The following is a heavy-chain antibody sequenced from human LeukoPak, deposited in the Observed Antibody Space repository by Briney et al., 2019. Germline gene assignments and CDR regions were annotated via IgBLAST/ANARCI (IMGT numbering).Heavy chain of an antibody. V-gene: IGHV1-2*02. D-gene: IGHD6-19*01. CDR3: AREGLAVAGDPFDY. Sequence: ASVKVSCKASGYTFTGYYMHWVRQAPGQGLEWMGWINPNSGGTSYAQKFQGRVTMTRDTSISTAYMELSGLRSDDTAVYYCAREGLAVAGDPFDYWGQGTLVTVSS. J-gene: IGHJ4*02. CDR2: INPNSGGT. CDR1: GYTFTGYY.